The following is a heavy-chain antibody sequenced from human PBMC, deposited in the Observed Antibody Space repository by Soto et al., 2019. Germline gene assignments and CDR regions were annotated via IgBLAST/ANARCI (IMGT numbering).Heavy chain of an antibody. J-gene: IGHJ4*02. CDR1: IGSIYSDNFY. CDR2: IYYSGST. Sequence: PSETLSLTYAVSIGSIYSDNFYWSWIRQPPGKGLEWIGYIYYSGSTNYNPSLKSRVTISVDTSKNQFSLKLSSVTAADTAVYYCARQHPYDSRYDYWGQGTLVTVS. CDR3: ARQHPYDSRYDY. V-gene: IGHV4-61*01. D-gene: IGHD3-22*01.